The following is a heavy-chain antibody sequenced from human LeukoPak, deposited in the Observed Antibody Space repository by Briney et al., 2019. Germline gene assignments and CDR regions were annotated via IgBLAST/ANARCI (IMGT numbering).Heavy chain of an antibody. CDR3: ARGGGLTTPRNYYYYYYMDV. D-gene: IGHD1/OR15-1a*01. CDR1: GGTFSSYA. Sequence: GSSVKVSCKASGGTFSSYAISWVRQAPGQGLEWMGGIIPIFGTANYAQKFQGRVTITADESTSTAYMELSSLRSEDTAVYYCARGGGLTTPRNYYYYYYMDVWGKGTTVTVSS. J-gene: IGHJ6*03. V-gene: IGHV1-69*01. CDR2: IIPIFGTA.